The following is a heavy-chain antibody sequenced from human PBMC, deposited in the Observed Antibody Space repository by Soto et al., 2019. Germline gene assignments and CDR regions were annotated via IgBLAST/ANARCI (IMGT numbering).Heavy chain of an antibody. Sequence: QVQLVQSGAEVKKPGSSVKVSCKASGGTFSSYAISWVRQAPGQGLEWMGGIIPIFGTANYAQKFQGRVTITADESTSTAYMELSRLRSEDTAVYYCARGGQPDDYYYYYGMDVWGQGTTVTVSS. V-gene: IGHV1-69*01. CDR3: ARGGQPDDYYYYYGMDV. CDR2: IIPIFGTA. D-gene: IGHD1-1*01. J-gene: IGHJ6*02. CDR1: GGTFSSYA.